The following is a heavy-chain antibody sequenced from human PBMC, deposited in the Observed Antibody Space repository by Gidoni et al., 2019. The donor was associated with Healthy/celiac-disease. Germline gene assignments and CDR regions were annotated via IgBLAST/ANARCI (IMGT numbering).Heavy chain of an antibody. V-gene: IGHV1-69*06. J-gene: IGHJ4*02. CDR2: IIPIFGTA. D-gene: IGHD3-16*01. CDR3: ARDSRWGGSRSPWDY. Sequence: QVQLVQSGAEVKKPGSSVKVSCTASGGTFSSYAIRWVRQAPGQGLEWMGGIIPIFGTANYAQKFQGRVTITADKSTSTAYMELSSLRSEDTAVYYCARDSRWGGSRSPWDYWGQGTLVTVSS. CDR1: GGTFSSYA.